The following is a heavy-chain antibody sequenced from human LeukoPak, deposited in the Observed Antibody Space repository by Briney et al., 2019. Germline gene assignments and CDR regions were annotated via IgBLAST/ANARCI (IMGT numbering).Heavy chain of an antibody. D-gene: IGHD4-17*01. J-gene: IGHJ5*02. Sequence: SETLSLTCAVYGGSFSSYYWRWMREPPGKGLEWSGKITHSGNTNYNPSLKSRVAISVHTSKNQFSLNLTSVTAADTAVYYCARGNIPDYGDYHNWFDPWGQGTPVTVSS. V-gene: IGHV4-34*01. CDR3: ARGNIPDYGDYHNWFDP. CDR2: ITHSGNT. CDR1: GGSFSSYY.